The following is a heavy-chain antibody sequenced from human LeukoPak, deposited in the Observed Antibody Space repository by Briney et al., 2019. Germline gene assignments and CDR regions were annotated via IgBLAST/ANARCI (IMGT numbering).Heavy chain of an antibody. V-gene: IGHV3-74*01. CDR2: IDPDGNT. J-gene: IGHJ4*02. Sequence: QPGGSLRLSCAASGFTFSSYEMNWVRQAPGKGLVWVSRIDPDGNTDCADSVKGRFTISRDNAKNTLYLQMNSLRAEDTAVYRCARDVRGPHDFWGQGTLVTVSS. CDR1: GFTFSSYE. D-gene: IGHD2/OR15-2a*01. CDR3: ARDVRGPHDF.